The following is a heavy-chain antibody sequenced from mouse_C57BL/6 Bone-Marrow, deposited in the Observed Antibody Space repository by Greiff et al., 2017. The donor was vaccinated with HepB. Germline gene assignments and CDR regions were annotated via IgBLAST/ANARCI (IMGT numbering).Heavy chain of an antibody. CDR2: IRLKSDNYAT. CDR1: GFTFSNYW. Sequence: DVMLVESGGGLVQPGGSMKLSCVASGFTFSNYWKNWVRQSPEKGLEWVAQIRLKSDNYATHYAESVKGRFTISRDDSKSSVYLQMNNLRAEDTGIYYCTLGSSYVPFAYWGQGTLVTVSA. J-gene: IGHJ3*01. V-gene: IGHV6-3*01. D-gene: IGHD1-1*01. CDR3: TLGSSYVPFAY.